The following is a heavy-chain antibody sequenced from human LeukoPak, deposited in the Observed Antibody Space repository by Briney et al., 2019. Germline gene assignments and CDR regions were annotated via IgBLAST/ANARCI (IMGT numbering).Heavy chain of an antibody. D-gene: IGHD6-19*01. Sequence: GGSLRLSCAASGFAFNSQTMSWVRQAPGKGLEWVSGISWNSGSIGYADSVKGRFTISRDNAKNSLYLQMNSLRAEDTAVYYCARDSSGSFDYWGQGTLVTVSS. J-gene: IGHJ4*02. CDR2: ISWNSGSI. CDR3: ARDSSGSFDY. V-gene: IGHV3-20*04. CDR1: GFAFNSQT.